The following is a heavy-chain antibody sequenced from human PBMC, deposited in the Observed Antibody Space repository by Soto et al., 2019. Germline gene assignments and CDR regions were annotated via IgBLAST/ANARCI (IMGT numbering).Heavy chain of an antibody. Sequence: PGGSLRLSCAASGFTFSSYAMHWVRQAPGKGLEWVAVISYDGSNKYYADSVKGRFTISRDNSKNTLYLQMNSLRAEDTAVYYCASGYGDYGGYFDYWGQGTLVTVSS. D-gene: IGHD4-17*01. V-gene: IGHV3-30-3*01. CDR3: ASGYGDYGGYFDY. CDR2: ISYDGSNK. CDR1: GFTFSSYA. J-gene: IGHJ4*02.